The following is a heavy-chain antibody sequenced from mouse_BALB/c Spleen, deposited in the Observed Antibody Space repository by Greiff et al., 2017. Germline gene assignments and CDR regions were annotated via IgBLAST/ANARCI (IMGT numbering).Heavy chain of an antibody. V-gene: IGHV14-3*02. CDR1: GFNIKDTY. Sequence: EVQLQQSGAELVKPGASVKLSCTASGFNIKDTYMHWVKQRPEQGLEWIGRIDPANGNTKYDPKFQGKATITADTSSNTAYLQLSSLTSEDTAVYYCNAYDYENFDYWGQGTTLTVSS. CDR2: IDPANGNT. D-gene: IGHD2-4*01. J-gene: IGHJ2*01. CDR3: NAYDYENFDY.